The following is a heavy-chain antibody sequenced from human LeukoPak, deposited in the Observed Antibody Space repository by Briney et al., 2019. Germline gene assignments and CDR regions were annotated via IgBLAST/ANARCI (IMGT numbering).Heavy chain of an antibody. CDR1: GGSISSYY. CDR2: IYHSGST. CDR3: ARDRGLGYYYYMDV. Sequence: SETLSLTCTVSGGSISSYYWSWIRQPPGKGLEWIGYIYHSGSTYYNPSLKSRVTISVDRSKNQFSLKLSSVTAADTAVYYCARDRGLGYYYYMDVWGKGTTVTVSS. J-gene: IGHJ6*03. D-gene: IGHD5-12*01. V-gene: IGHV4-59*12.